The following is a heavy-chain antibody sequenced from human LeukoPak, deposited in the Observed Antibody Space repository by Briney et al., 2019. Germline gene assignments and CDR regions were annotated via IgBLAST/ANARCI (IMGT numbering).Heavy chain of an antibody. CDR3: ARWGSIAVARFDY. D-gene: IGHD6-6*01. V-gene: IGHV4-59*01. J-gene: IGHJ4*02. CDR1: GGSISSYY. CDR2: IYYTGST. Sequence: PSETLSLTCTVSGGSISSYYWSWIRQPPGKGLEWIGYIYYTGSTNYNPSLMSRVNISVDTSKNQFSLNLTSVTAADTAVYYCARWGSIAVARFDYWGQGTLVTVSS.